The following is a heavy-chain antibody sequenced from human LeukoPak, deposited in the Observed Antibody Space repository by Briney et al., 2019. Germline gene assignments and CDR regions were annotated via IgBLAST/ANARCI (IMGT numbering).Heavy chain of an antibody. D-gene: IGHD5-24*01. CDR1: GFTLSSHN. CDR3: ARDRQLVY. V-gene: IGHV3-48*01. J-gene: IGHJ4*02. Sequence: GGSLRLSCVASGFTLSSHNINWVRQAPGKGLEWVSHISSSGSITYYGDSVKGRITISRDNAKNSVSLYMNSLRAEDSAVYYCARDRQLVYWGQGTLVTVSS. CDR2: ISSSGSIT.